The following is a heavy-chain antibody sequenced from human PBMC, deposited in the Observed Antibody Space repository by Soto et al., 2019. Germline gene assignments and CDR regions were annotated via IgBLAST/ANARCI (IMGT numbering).Heavy chain of an antibody. CDR3: AKCRGSPFYFDS. V-gene: IGHV3-23*01. D-gene: IGHD3-16*01. CDR1: GFTVSSNA. J-gene: IGHJ4*02. CDR2: IGGGGIYV. Sequence: GSSMSLSSAASGFTVSSNAMNWGRQGTGKGLEWVSTIGGGGIYVYYADSVKGRFATSRDNSKNTLYLQMNSRRAEDTAVYSCAKCRGSPFYFDSWGQGTLVTVSS.